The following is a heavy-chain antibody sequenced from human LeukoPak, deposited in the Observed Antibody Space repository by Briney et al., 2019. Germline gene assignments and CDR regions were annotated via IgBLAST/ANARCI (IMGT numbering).Heavy chain of an antibody. CDR2: MNPNSGNT. D-gene: IGHD3-10*01. V-gene: IGHV1-8*01. J-gene: IGHJ5*02. Sequence: GASVKVSCKASGYTFTSYDINWVRQAPGQGLEWMGFMNPNSGNTGYAQKFQGRVTMTRNTSISTDYMDLSSLRSEDTAVNYCERRGHYFYRSGSFKMIWFDPWGQGTLVTVSS. CDR1: GYTFTSYD. CDR3: ERRGHYFYRSGSFKMIWFDP.